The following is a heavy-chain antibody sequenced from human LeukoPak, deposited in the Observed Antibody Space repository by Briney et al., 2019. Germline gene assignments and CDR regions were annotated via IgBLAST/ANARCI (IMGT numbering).Heavy chain of an antibody. D-gene: IGHD6-13*01. V-gene: IGHV3-33*01. CDR1: GFNFSTYG. CDR2: IWYDGSIK. CDR3: ARGQQLVKTD. J-gene: IGHJ4*02. Sequence: GRSLRLSCAAAGFNFSTYGMHWVRQAPGKGLGWVAVIWYDGSIKNYGDSVKGRFTISRDNSMNTVYLQMDSLRAEDTALYYCARGQQLVKTDWGQGTLVTVSS.